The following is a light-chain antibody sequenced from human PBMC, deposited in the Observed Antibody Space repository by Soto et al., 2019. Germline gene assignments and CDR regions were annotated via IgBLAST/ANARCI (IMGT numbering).Light chain of an antibody. CDR1: QGIGSF. V-gene: IGKV1D-16*01. J-gene: IGKJ5*01. CDR2: TAS. CDR3: QQYSSYPRT. Sequence: DIQMTQSPSSLSASVGDRVTITCRASQGIGSFLAWYQHKPGQAPKSLIKTASFVQSGVPSRFGGSGSETEFTLTIISLQPEDFATYYCQQYSSYPRTFGQGTRLEIK.